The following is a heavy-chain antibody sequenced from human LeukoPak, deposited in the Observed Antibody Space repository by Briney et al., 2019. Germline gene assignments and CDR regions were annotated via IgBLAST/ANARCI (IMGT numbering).Heavy chain of an antibody. J-gene: IGHJ6*03. D-gene: IGHD2-8*01. Sequence: ASVKVSCKASGYTFTSCAISWVRQAPGQGREWMGWISADNGNTDYAQKFQERVTITRDMSTSTAYMELSSLRSEDTAVYYCAASTAYCTNGVCYGKYYYYYMDVWGKGTTVTVSS. CDR1: GYTFTSCA. V-gene: IGHV1-18*01. CDR2: ISADNGNT. CDR3: AASTAYCTNGVCYGKYYYYYMDV.